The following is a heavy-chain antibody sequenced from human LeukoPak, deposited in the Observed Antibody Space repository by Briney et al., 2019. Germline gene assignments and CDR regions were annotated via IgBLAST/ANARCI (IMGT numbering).Heavy chain of an antibody. Sequence: SETLSLTCSVSGHSISSGYYWGWIRQPPGKGLEWIGTMYHRGSTYYNPSLKSRVTMSGDTSKNHFSLKLSSVIAADAAVYYCARHRGDNSNPRYYFYYMDVWGKGTTITVSS. CDR2: MYHRGST. V-gene: IGHV4-38-2*01. CDR3: ARHRGDNSNPRYYFYYMDV. J-gene: IGHJ6*03. CDR1: GHSISSGYY. D-gene: IGHD4-11*01.